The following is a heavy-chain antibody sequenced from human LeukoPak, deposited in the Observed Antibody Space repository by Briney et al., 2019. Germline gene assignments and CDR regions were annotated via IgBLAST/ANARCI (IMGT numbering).Heavy chain of an antibody. D-gene: IGHD6-19*01. CDR2: IWYDGSNK. J-gene: IGHJ6*02. CDR1: GFTFSSYG. Sequence: PGGSLRLSCAASGFTFSSYGMHWVRQAPGKGREGVAVIWYDGSNKYYADSVKGRFTISRDNSTHTLYLQMNSLRAEDTAVYYCAKAVGIAVAGTVSNYGMDVWGQGTTVTVSS. V-gene: IGHV3-33*06. CDR3: AKAVGIAVAGTVSNYGMDV.